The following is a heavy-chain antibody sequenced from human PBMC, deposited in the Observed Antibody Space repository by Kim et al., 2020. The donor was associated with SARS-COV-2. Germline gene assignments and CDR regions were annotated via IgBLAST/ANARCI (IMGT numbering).Heavy chain of an antibody. CDR2: ISYDGSNK. CDR1: GFTFSSYA. D-gene: IGHD3-22*01. J-gene: IGHJ5*02. V-gene: IGHV3-30*04. Sequence: GGSLRLSCAASGFTFSSYAMHWVRQAPGKGLEWVAVISYDGSNKYYADSVKGRFTISRDNSKNTLYLQMNSLRAEDTAVYYCARELRLNWFDPWGQGTLVTVSS. CDR3: ARELRLNWFDP.